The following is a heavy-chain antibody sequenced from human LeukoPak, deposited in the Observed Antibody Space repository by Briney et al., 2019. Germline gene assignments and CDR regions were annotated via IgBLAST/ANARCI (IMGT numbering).Heavy chain of an antibody. CDR3: AKSPAVDAAFDI. D-gene: IGHD4-23*01. CDR1: GFTFSNFA. CDR2: ISGSGGST. V-gene: IGHV3-23*01. J-gene: IGHJ3*02. Sequence: PGGSLRLSCAASGFTFSNFAVSWDRQAPGKGLEWVSAISGSGGSTYYADSVKGRFTISRDNSKNTLYLQMNSLRAEDTAVYYCAKSPAVDAAFDIWGQGPIVPASS.